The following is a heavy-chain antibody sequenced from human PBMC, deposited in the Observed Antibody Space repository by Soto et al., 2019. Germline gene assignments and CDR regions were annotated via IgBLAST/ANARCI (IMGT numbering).Heavy chain of an antibody. V-gene: IGHV3-23*04. CDR3: AKRGAGHYFDY. Sequence: VQLVESGGGLVKPGGSLRLSCAASGFTFSDYYMSWVRQAPGKGLEWVSVISGSGGSTYYADSVKGRFTISRDNSKNTLYLQMNSLRAEDTAVYYCAKRGAGHYFDYWGQGTLVTVSS. CDR1: GFTFSDYY. D-gene: IGHD6-19*01. J-gene: IGHJ4*02. CDR2: ISGSGGST.